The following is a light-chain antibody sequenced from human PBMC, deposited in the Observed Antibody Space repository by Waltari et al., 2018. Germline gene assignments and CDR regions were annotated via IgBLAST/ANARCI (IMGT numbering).Light chain of an antibody. CDR1: QSISSW. J-gene: IGKJ1*01. CDR3: QQYNIYWT. CDR2: KSS. V-gene: IGKV1-5*03. Sequence: DIQMTQSPSTLSASVGDRFTITCRASQSISSWLAWYQQKPGKAPKPLIYKSSSLESGVPSRFSGSGSGTEFTLTISSLQPDDFATYYCQQYNIYWTFGQGTKVEIK.